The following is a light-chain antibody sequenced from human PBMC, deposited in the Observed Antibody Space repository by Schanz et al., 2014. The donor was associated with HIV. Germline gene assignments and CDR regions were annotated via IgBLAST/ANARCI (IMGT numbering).Light chain of an antibody. Sequence: NFMLTQPHSVSESPGKTVTISCTRSSGTIASNHVQWYQQRPGRAPTIVIYDNDQRPSGVPDHISDSIDSSSNSASLTISGLKTDDEGDYYCQSSDASKTIVFGGGTKLTVL. V-gene: IGLV6-57*04. CDR1: SGTIASNH. CDR2: DND. CDR3: QSSDASKTIV. J-gene: IGLJ3*02.